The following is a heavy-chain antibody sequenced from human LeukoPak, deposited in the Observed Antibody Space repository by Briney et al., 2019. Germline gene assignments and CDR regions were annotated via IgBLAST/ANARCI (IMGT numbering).Heavy chain of an antibody. CDR3: TKANTAVAAFGYFVL. V-gene: IGHV3-23*01. J-gene: IGHJ2*01. CDR1: GFTFSIYA. D-gene: IGHD6-19*01. Sequence: GGSLRLSCAASGFTFSIYAMSWVRQAPGKGLEWVSGISGSGGITYYADSVKGRFTISRDNSRNTLHLQMNSLRADDTAEYYCTKANTAVAAFGYFVLWGRGTLVTVSS. CDR2: ISGSGGIT.